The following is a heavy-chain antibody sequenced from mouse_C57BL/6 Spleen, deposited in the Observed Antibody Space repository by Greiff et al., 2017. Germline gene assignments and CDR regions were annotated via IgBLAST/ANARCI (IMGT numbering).Heavy chain of an antibody. V-gene: IGHV5-17*01. CDR2: ISSGSSTI. D-gene: IGHD1-1*01. J-gene: IGHJ4*01. Sequence: EVQLVESGGGLVKPGGSLKLSCAASGFTFSDYGMHWVRQAPEKGLEWVAYISSGSSTIYYAATVTGRFTISRDNAKNTLLLQMTRLRSEDTAMYYCAKDSSSRYYAMDYWGQGTSVTVSS. CDR1: GFTFSDYG. CDR3: AKDSSSRYYAMDY.